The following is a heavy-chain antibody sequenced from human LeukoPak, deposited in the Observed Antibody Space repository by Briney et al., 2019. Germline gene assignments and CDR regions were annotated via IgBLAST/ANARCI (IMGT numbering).Heavy chain of an antibody. CDR2: IYPGDSDT. Sequence: GESLQISCQGSGYSFTSYWIGWVRQMPGKGLEWMGIIYPGDSDTRYSPSFQGQVTISADKSISTAYLQWSSLKASDTAMYYCARIYDSSGYSMYYFDYWGQGTLVTVSS. J-gene: IGHJ4*02. CDR3: ARIYDSSGYSMYYFDY. CDR1: GYSFTSYW. V-gene: IGHV5-51*01. D-gene: IGHD3-22*01.